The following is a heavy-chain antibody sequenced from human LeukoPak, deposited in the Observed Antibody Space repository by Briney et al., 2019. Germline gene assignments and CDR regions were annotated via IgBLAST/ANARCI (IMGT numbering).Heavy chain of an antibody. CDR1: GYTFTGYY. Sequence: EASVKVSCTASGYTFTGYYMHWVRQAPGEGLEWMGWINPNSGGTNYEQKFQGRVTMTRDTSISTAYMELSRLRSDDTAVYYCARVLNDSSGYNYPYWGQGTLVTVSS. D-gene: IGHD3-22*01. CDR3: ARVLNDSSGYNYPY. CDR2: INPNSGGT. V-gene: IGHV1-2*02. J-gene: IGHJ4*02.